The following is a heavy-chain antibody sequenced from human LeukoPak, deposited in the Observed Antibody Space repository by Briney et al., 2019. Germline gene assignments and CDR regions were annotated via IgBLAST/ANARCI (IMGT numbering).Heavy chain of an antibody. CDR2: INPNSGGT. CDR1: GYTFTGYY. Sequence: ASVKASCKASGYTFTGYYMHWVRQAPGQGLEWMGWINPNSGGTNYAQKFQGRVTMTRDTSISTAYMELSRLRSDDTAVYYCARALPHSSSWYRTNTHNWFDPWGQGTLVTVSS. CDR3: ARALPHSSSWYRTNTHNWFDP. J-gene: IGHJ5*02. V-gene: IGHV1-2*02. D-gene: IGHD6-13*01.